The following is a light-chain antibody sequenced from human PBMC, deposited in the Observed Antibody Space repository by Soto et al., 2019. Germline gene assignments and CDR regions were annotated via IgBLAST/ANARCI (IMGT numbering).Light chain of an antibody. Sequence: EIVLAQPPGTLSLSPGERATLSCRASQSVSSSYLAWYQQKPGQAPRLLIYGASSRATGIPDRFSGSGSGTDFTLTISSLEPEDFAVYYCQQRSNWPPTFGPGTKVDIK. J-gene: IGKJ3*01. CDR2: GAS. CDR1: QSVSSSY. CDR3: QQRSNWPPT. V-gene: IGKV3D-20*02.